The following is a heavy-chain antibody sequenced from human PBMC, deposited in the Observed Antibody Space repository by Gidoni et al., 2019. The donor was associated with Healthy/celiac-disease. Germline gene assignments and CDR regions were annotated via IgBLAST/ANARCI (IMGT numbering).Heavy chain of an antibody. CDR3: ARDPPAMVRGVILGMDV. CDR1: GFTFRSYA. D-gene: IGHD3-10*01. V-gene: IGHV3-30-3*01. Sequence: QVQLVASGGGLVQPGRSLRLSCAGSGFTFRSYAMYWVRQDPGKGLEWVAVISYDGSNKYYADSVKGRFTISRDKSKNTLYLQMNSLRAEDTAVYYCARDPPAMVRGVILGMDVWGQGTTVTVSS. J-gene: IGHJ6*02. CDR2: ISYDGSNK.